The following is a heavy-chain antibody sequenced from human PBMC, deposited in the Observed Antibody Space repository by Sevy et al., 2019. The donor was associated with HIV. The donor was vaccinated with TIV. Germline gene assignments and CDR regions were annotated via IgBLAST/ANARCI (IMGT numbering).Heavy chain of an antibody. CDR1: GFSFNSYD. D-gene: IGHD3-10*01. V-gene: IGHV3-21*01. J-gene: IGHJ4*02. CDR3: ARVVGYVSGNYYRYCCDFDY. Sequence: GGSLRLSCTASGFSFNSYDMNWVRQAPGKGLEWVSSISSVSTIIYYGDSVRGRVSISRDNAKKSLYLQLDSLRVEDTAIYYCARVVGYVSGNYYRYCCDFDYWGQGTVVTVSS. CDR2: ISSVSTII.